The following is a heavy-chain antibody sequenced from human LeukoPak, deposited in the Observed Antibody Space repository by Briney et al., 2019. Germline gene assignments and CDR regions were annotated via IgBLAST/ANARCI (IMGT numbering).Heavy chain of an antibody. CDR1: GFTFSSYA. V-gene: IGHV3-23*01. CDR3: ATYDFWSGYYDN. CDR2: ISGSGGST. J-gene: IGHJ4*02. Sequence: GGSLRLSYAASGFTFSSYAMSWVRQAPGKGLEWVSAISGSGGSTYYADSVKGRFTISRDNSKNALYLQMNSLRAEDTAVYYCATYDFWSGYYDNWGQGTLVTVSS. D-gene: IGHD3-3*01.